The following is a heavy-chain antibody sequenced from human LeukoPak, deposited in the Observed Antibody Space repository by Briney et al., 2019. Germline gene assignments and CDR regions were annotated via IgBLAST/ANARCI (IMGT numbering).Heavy chain of an antibody. D-gene: IGHD3-22*01. CDR3: ARMDDSSGYYGPFDY. CDR2: INPSGGST. J-gene: IGHJ4*02. V-gene: IGHV1-46*01. Sequence: ASVKVSCKASGYTFTSYYMHWVRQAPGQGLEWMGIINPSGGSTSYAQKFQGRVTMTRDMSTSTVYMELSSLRSEDTAVYYCARMDDSSGYYGPFDYWGQGTLDTVSS. CDR1: GYTFTSYY.